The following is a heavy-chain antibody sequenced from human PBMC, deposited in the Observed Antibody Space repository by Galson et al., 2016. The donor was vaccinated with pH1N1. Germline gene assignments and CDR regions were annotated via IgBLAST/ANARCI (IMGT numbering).Heavy chain of an antibody. CDR1: ASSFTSYW. Sequence: QSGAEVKEPGESLTISRKGSASSFTSYWISWVRQMPGKGLEWMGRINPRDSYTDYSPSFQGHVTISTDESISTAYLKWSTLKASDTAIYYCATGPSPDYWGQGTLVIVSS. V-gene: IGHV5-10-1*01. CDR2: INPRDSYT. J-gene: IGHJ4*02. CDR3: ATGPSPDY.